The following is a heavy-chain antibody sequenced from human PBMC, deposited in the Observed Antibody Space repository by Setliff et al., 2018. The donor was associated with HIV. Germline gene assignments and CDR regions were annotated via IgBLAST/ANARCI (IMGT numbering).Heavy chain of an antibody. Sequence: GASVKVSCKASGYTFTSYGISWVRQAPGQGLEWMGWISAYNGNTNYAQKLQGRVTMTTDTSTSTAYMELRSLRSDDTAVYYCARVPTPYYYDSSGYQVMGEYYFDYWGQGTLVTVSS. CDR2: ISAYNGNT. CDR3: ARVPTPYYYDSSGYQVMGEYYFDY. V-gene: IGHV1-18*01. J-gene: IGHJ4*02. CDR1: GYTFTSYG. D-gene: IGHD3-22*01.